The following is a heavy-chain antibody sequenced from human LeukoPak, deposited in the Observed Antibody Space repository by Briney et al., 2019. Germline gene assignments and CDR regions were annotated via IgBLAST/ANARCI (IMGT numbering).Heavy chain of an antibody. CDR2: ISYDGNKK. J-gene: IGHJ6*02. V-gene: IGHV3-30*04. Sequence: GGSLRLSCAASGFTFSSYAMHWVRQAPGKGLEWVAVISYDGNKKYYADSVKGRFTISRDNSKNTLYLQMNSLRAEDTAVYYCARGPGFWSGYYSGYYGMDVWGQGTTVTVSS. CDR3: ARGPGFWSGYYSGYYGMDV. D-gene: IGHD3-3*01. CDR1: GFTFSSYA.